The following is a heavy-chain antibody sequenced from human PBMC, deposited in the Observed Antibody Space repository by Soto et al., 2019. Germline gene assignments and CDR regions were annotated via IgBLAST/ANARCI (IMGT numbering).Heavy chain of an antibody. J-gene: IGHJ4*02. CDR2: ITRSSGTI. D-gene: IGHD2-15*01. CDR1: GFTFSTYS. V-gene: IGHV3-48*02. CDR3: AGPLGYCAAGTCYPGNF. Sequence: EVQLVESGGGLVQPGGSLRLSCAASGFTFSTYSMNWVRQAPGKGLEWVSYITRSSGTIYYAASVEGRFTISRDDAKNSLFLQMDSLRDADTAVYYCAGPLGYCAAGTCYPGNFWGQGTLVTVSS.